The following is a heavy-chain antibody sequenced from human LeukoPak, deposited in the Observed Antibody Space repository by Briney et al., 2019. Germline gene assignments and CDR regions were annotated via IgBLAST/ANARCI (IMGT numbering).Heavy chain of an antibody. Sequence: GGSLRLSCAASGFTFSSYEMTWVRQAPGKGLEWVSYISSSGSTIYYADSVKGRFTISRDNAKNSLYLQMNSLRAEDTAVYYCARWELLDWFDPWGQGTLVTVSS. CDR1: GFTFSSYE. J-gene: IGHJ5*02. D-gene: IGHD1-26*01. V-gene: IGHV3-48*03. CDR2: ISSSGSTI. CDR3: ARWELLDWFDP.